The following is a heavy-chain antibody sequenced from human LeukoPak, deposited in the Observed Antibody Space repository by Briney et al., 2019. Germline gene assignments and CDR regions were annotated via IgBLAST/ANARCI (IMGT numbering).Heavy chain of an antibody. V-gene: IGHV1-69*10. Sequence: SVKVSCKASGGTFSSYAISWVRQAPGQGLEWMGGIIPILGIANYAQKFQGRVTITADKSTSTAYMELSSLRSEDTAEYYCAREYYYGSGSYYPLDYWGQGALVTPSS. J-gene: IGHJ4*02. CDR1: GGTFSSYA. CDR2: IIPILGIA. D-gene: IGHD3-10*01. CDR3: AREYYYGSGSYYPLDY.